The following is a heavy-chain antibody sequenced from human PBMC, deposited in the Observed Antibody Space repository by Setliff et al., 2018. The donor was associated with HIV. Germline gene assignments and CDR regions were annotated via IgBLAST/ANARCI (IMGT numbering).Heavy chain of an antibody. Sequence: PGGSLRLSCAASGFTFSNAWMSWVRQAPGKGLEWIGRIKSISDGATTDYAAPVEGRFAISRDDSKNTVYLQVGSLRPDDTAMYYCARSRPYNSALDYWGQGTLVTVSS. D-gene: IGHD6-25*01. CDR3: ARSRPYNSALDY. J-gene: IGHJ4*02. CDR1: GFTFSNAW. CDR2: IKSISDGATT. V-gene: IGHV3-15*05.